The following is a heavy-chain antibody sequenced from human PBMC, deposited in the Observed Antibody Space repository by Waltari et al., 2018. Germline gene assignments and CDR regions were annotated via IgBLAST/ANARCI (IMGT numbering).Heavy chain of an antibody. CDR2: INHSGST. V-gene: IGHV4-34*01. J-gene: IGHJ4*02. D-gene: IGHD5-12*01. Sequence: QVQLQQWGAGLLKPSETLSLTCAVYGGSFSGYYWSWIRQPPGKGLEWIGEINHSGSTNYNPSLNIRVTISVDTSKNQFSLKLSSVTAADTAVYYCARGVEMATTVDHWGQGTLVTVSS. CDR1: GGSFSGYY. CDR3: ARGVEMATTVDH.